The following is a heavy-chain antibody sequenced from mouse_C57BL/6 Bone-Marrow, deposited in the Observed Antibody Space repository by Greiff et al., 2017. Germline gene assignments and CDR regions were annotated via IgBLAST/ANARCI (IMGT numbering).Heavy chain of an antibody. CDR2: ISSGGSYT. D-gene: IGHD2-4*01. Sequence: EVMLVESGGDLVKPGGSLKLSCAASGFTFSSYGMSWVRQTPDKRLEWVATISSGGSYTYYPDSVKGRFTISRDNAKNTLYLQMSSLKSEDTAMYYCARRGVYYDYDGYFDVWGTGTAVTVSS. CDR3: ARRGVYYDYDGYFDV. V-gene: IGHV5-6*01. J-gene: IGHJ1*03. CDR1: GFTFSSYG.